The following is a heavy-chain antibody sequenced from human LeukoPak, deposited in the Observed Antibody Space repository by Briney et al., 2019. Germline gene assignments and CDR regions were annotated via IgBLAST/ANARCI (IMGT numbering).Heavy chain of an antibody. V-gene: IGHV1-24*01. J-gene: IGHJ3*02. CDR3: ARGGITGTTRGPTRLNDAFDI. Sequence: ASVKVSCKVSGYTLTELSMHWVRQAPGKGLEWMGGFDPEDGETIYAQKFQGRVTMTEDTSTDTAYMELSSLRSGDTAVYYCARGGITGTTRGPTRLNDAFDIWGQGTMVTVSS. D-gene: IGHD1-20*01. CDR2: FDPEDGET. CDR1: GYTLTELS.